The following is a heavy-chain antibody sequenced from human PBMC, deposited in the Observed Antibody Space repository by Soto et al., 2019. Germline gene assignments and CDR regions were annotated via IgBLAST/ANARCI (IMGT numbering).Heavy chain of an antibody. Sequence: GVSLRLSCAASGFTFSSYAMSWVRQAPGKGLEWVSAISGSGGSTYYADSVKGRFTISRDNSKNTLYLQMNSLRAEDTAVYYCAHNIVATNYYFDYWGQGTLVTVSS. J-gene: IGHJ4*02. CDR2: ISGSGGST. CDR3: AHNIVATNYYFDY. CDR1: GFTFSSYA. D-gene: IGHD5-12*01. V-gene: IGHV3-23*01.